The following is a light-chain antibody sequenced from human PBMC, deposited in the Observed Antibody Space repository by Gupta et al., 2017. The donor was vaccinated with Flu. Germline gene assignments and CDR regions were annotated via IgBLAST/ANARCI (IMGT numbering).Light chain of an antibody. Sequence: QSALTQPASVSGSPGQSITISCTGTSSDVGGYNYVSWYQQHPGKAPKLMIYEVSNRPSGVSNRFSGSKSGNTASLTISGRKAEDEADYYCSSDTSSSTVVFGGGTKLTVL. V-gene: IGLV2-14*01. CDR2: EVS. CDR1: SSDVGGYNY. CDR3: SSDTSSSTVV. J-gene: IGLJ2*01.